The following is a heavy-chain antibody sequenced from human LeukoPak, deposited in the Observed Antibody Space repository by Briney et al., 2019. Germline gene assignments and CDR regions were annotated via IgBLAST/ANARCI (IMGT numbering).Heavy chain of an antibody. J-gene: IGHJ4*02. D-gene: IGHD6-13*01. CDR3: VKDRWVDH. CDR2: IYENGGTT. Sequence: GGSLRLSCVGSGFTFRSHAMSWVRQAPEKGLEFVSGIYENGGTTYYADSVKGRFSISRDNSKNTLYLQMSSLRPEDTAVYYCVKDRWVDHWGQGTLVTVSS. V-gene: IGHV3-64D*06. CDR1: GFTFRSHA.